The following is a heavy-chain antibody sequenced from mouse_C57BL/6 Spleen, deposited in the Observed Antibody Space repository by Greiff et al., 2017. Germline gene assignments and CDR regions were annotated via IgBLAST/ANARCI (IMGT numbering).Heavy chain of an antibody. CDR3: ARSGGYDYDDGAWFAY. CDR2: INPSNGGT. J-gene: IGHJ3*01. V-gene: IGHV1-53*01. D-gene: IGHD2-4*01. Sequence: VQLQQPGTELVKPGASVKLSCKASGYTFTSYWMHWVKQRPGQGLEWIGNINPSNGGTNYNEKFKSKATLTVDKSSSTAYMQLSSLTSEDSAVYYCARSGGYDYDDGAWFAYWGQGTLVTVSA. CDR1: GYTFTSYW.